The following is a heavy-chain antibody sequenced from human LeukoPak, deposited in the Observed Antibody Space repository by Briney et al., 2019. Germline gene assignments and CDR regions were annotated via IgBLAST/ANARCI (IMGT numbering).Heavy chain of an antibody. CDR3: ARGAKGAFDI. CDR2: ISSSSSYT. V-gene: IGHV3-11*05. Sequence: LSLTCTVSGGSITSYYWSWIRQAPGKGLEWVSYISSSSSYTNYADSVKGRFTISRDNAKNSLYLQMNSLRAEDTAVYYCARGAKGAFDIWGQGTMVTVSS. CDR1: GGSITSYY. J-gene: IGHJ3*02.